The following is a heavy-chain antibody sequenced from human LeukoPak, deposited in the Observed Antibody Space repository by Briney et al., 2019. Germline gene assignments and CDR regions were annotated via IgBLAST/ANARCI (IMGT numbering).Heavy chain of an antibody. Sequence: ASVKVSCKASGYTFTGYYMHWVRQAPGQGLEWMGWISAYNGNTNYAQKLQGRVTMTTDTSTSTAYMELRSLRSDDTAVYYCARDVLRYFDWLSESYYFDYWGQGTLVTVSS. CDR1: GYTFTGYY. CDR3: ARDVLRYFDWLSESYYFDY. CDR2: ISAYNGNT. D-gene: IGHD3-9*01. J-gene: IGHJ4*02. V-gene: IGHV1-18*04.